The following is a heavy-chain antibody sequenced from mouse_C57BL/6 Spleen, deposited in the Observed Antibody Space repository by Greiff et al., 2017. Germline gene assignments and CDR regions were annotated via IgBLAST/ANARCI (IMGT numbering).Heavy chain of an antibody. CDR3: ASRDDVYYYAMDY. CDR2: ISSGSSTI. V-gene: IGHV5-17*01. Sequence: EVQVVESGGGLVKPGGSLKLSCAASGFTFSDYGMHWVRQAPEKGLEWVAYISSGSSTIYYADTVKGRFTISRDNAKNTLFLQMTSLRSEDTAMYYCASRDDVYYYAMDYWGQGTSVTVSS. CDR1: GFTFSDYG. D-gene: IGHD2-12*01. J-gene: IGHJ4*01.